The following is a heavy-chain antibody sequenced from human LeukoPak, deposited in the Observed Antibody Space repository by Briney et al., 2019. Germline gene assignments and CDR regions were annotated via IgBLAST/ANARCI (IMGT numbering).Heavy chain of an antibody. CDR3: ARVLVGANYYYYYMDV. CDR1: GRSMRSYY. J-gene: IGHJ6*03. D-gene: IGHD1-26*01. CDR2: IYTSGNT. V-gene: IGHV4-4*07. Sequence: PSEPLSLTCTVSGRSMRSYYWSWIRQPARKGLEWIGRIYTSGNTNYNPSLKSRVTISVDKSKNQFSLKLSSVTAADTAVYYCARVLVGANYYYYYMDVWGKGTTVTVSS.